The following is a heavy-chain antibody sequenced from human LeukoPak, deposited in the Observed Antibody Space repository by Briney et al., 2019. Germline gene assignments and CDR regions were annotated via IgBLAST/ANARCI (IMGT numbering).Heavy chain of an antibody. V-gene: IGHV1-18*01. D-gene: IGHD4-23*01. J-gene: IGHJ4*02. Sequence: GASVKVSCKASGYTFTSYGISWVRQAPGQGLEWMGWISAYNGNTNYAQKFQGRVTITADESTSTAYMELSSLRSEDTAVYYCAGYGGNNWGQGTLVTVSS. CDR2: ISAYNGNT. CDR3: AGYGGNN. CDR1: GYTFTSYG.